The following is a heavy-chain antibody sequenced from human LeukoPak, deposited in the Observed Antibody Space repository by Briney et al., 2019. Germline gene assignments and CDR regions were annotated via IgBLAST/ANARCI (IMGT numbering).Heavy chain of an antibody. J-gene: IGHJ5*02. CDR2: INHSGST. CDR3: ARGFDLIAAAGAWFDP. D-gene: IGHD6-13*01. V-gene: IGHV4-34*01. CDR1: GGSFSGYY. Sequence: SETLSLTCAVYGGSFSGYYWSWIRQPPGKGLEWIGEINHSGSTNYNPSLKSRVTISVDTSKNQFSLKLSSVTAADAAVYYCARGFDLIAAAGAWFDPWGQGTLVTVSS.